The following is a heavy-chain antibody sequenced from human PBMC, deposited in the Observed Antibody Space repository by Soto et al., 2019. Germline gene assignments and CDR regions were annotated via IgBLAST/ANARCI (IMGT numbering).Heavy chain of an antibody. D-gene: IGHD6-19*01. CDR2: INAGNGNT. J-gene: IGHJ4*02. Sequence: QVQLVQSGAEEKKPGASVKVSCKASGYTFTSYAMHWVRQAPGQRLEWIGWINAGNGNTKYSQKFQGRVTITRDTSESTAYMELSSLRCEGTAVYYCARVSSGWYFYYWGQGTLVTVSS. CDR3: ARVSSGWYFYY. CDR1: GYTFTSYA. V-gene: IGHV1-3*05.